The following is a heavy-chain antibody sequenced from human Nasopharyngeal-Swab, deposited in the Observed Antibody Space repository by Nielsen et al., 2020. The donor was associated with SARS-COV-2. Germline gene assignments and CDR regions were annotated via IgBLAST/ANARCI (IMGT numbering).Heavy chain of an antibody. CDR1: EFTMSRNG. D-gene: IGHD1-26*01. V-gene: IGHV3-48*02. CDR3: ARDVAIVGATLEN. CDR2: ISSSSTS. Sequence: GGSLRLSCAASEFTMSRNGMHWVRQAPGKGLEWVAYISSSSTSYYADSVKGRFTISRDNPKNSLYLQMNSLRDEDTALYYCARDVAIVGATLENWGQGTPVTVSS. J-gene: IGHJ4*02.